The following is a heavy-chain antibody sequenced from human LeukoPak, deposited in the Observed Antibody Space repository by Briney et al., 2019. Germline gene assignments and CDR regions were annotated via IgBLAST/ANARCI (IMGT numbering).Heavy chain of an antibody. CDR2: ISGSGGST. V-gene: IGHV3-66*01. J-gene: IGHJ4*02. Sequence: PGGSLRLSCEVSGFTFSNAWMTWVRQAPGKGLEWVSIISGSGGSTYYADSVKGRFTISRDNSKNTLYLQMNSLRAEDTAVYYCARERYDYGDYVGYFDYWGQGTLVTVSS. D-gene: IGHD4-17*01. CDR1: GFTFSNAW. CDR3: ARERYDYGDYVGYFDY.